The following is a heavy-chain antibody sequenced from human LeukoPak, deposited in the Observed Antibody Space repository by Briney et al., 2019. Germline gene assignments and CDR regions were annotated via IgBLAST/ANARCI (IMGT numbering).Heavy chain of an antibody. CDR3: ARGGKATVVTM. J-gene: IGHJ4*02. CDR1: GGSITSYY. Sequence: SETLSLTCTVSGGSITSYYWSWIRQPAGKGLEWIGRIYSSGSTNYNPSLKSRVSMSVDTPKNQFSLKLTSVTAADTAVYYCARGGKATVVTMWGQGILVTVSS. V-gene: IGHV4-4*07. CDR2: IYSSGST. D-gene: IGHD4-23*01.